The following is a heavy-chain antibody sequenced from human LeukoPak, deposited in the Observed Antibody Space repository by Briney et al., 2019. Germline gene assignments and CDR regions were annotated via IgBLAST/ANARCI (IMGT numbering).Heavy chain of an antibody. D-gene: IGHD3-22*01. CDR1: GFTFSSYS. CDR3: AKAPGYYDSSGLY. V-gene: IGHV3-21*01. CDR2: ISSSSSYI. J-gene: IGHJ4*02. Sequence: GGSLRLSCAASGFTFSSYSMNWVRQAPGKGLEWVSSISSSSSYIYYADSVKGRFTISRDNAKNSLYLQMNSLRAEDTAVYYCAKAPGYYDSSGLYWGQGTLVTVSS.